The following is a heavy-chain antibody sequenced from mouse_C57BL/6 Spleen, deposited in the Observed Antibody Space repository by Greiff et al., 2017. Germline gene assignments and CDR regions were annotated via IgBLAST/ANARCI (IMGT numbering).Heavy chain of an antibody. J-gene: IGHJ4*01. CDR3: ARSHYDYDYYAMDY. V-gene: IGHV1-64*01. D-gene: IGHD2-4*01. CDR1: GYTFTRYW. Sequence: QVQLQQPGAELVKPGASVKLSCKASGYTFTRYWMHWVKQRPGQGLEWIGMIHPNRGSTNYNEKFKSKATLTVDKSSRTAYMQLSSLTSEDSAVYYCARSHYDYDYYAMDYWGQGTSVTGSA. CDR2: IHPNRGST.